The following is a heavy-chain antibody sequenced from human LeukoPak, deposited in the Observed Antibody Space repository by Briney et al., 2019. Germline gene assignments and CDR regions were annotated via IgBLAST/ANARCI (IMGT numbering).Heavy chain of an antibody. J-gene: IGHJ4*02. Sequence: PSXTLSLTCAVYGGSLSGYCWSWVRHPPGKGVEWVGEISHVGSTSYNPSRKSRVNISIEKSKNQFSLKLTSVTAADSSVYYCARRKPDGYDACWGQGTLVTVSS. CDR2: ISHVGST. CDR1: GGSLSGYC. V-gene: IGHV4-34*01. D-gene: IGHD5-24*01. CDR3: ARRKPDGYDAC.